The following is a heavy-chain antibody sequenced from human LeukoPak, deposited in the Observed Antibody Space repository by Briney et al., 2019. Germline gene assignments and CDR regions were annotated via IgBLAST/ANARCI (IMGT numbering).Heavy chain of an antibody. Sequence: GGSLRLSCAAPGFTFSSYLMHWVRQAPGKGLVWVSRINSDGSSTSYADSVKGRFTISRDNANNTLYLQMNSLRAEDTAVYYCASGFRYGHYWGQRTLVTVSS. CDR3: ASGFRYGHY. CDR2: INSDGSST. CDR1: GFTFSSYL. J-gene: IGHJ4*02. D-gene: IGHD3-9*01. V-gene: IGHV3-74*01.